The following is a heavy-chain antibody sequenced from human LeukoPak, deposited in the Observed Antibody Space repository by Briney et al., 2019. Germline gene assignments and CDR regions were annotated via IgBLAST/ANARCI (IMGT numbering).Heavy chain of an antibody. V-gene: IGHV4-39*07. CDR3: ARASVLRFGAHDAFDI. Sequence: SETLSLTCTVSGGSISSNTYYWGWIRQPPGKGLEWIGSIYYSGSTYYNPSLKSRVTISVDTSKNQFSLNLSSVTAADTAVYYCARASVLRFGAHDAFDIWGQGTMVTVSS. J-gene: IGHJ3*02. D-gene: IGHD3-10*01. CDR2: IYYSGST. CDR1: GGSISSNTYY.